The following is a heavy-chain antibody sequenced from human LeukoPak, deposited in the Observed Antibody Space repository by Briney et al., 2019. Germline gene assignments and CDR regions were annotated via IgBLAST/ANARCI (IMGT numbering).Heavy chain of an antibody. D-gene: IGHD3-3*01. J-gene: IGHJ4*02. Sequence: PSETLSLTCAVSGASIDSHSWWSWVRQPPGKGLEWIGEIYHSGSTNYNPSLKSRVTISVDTSKNQFSLKLSSVTAADTAVYYCARTPYDFWSGYYKGGNDYWGQGTLVTVSS. CDR3: ARTPYDFWSGYYKGGNDY. CDR1: GASIDSHSW. CDR2: IYHSGST. V-gene: IGHV4-4*02.